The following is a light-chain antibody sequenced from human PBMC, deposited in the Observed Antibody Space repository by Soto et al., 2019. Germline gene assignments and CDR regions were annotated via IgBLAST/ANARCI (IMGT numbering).Light chain of an antibody. CDR3: QQYSRSPWT. J-gene: IGKJ1*01. Sequence: EIVLTQSPGTLSLSPGERVTLSCRASQSVSSNYLAWYQQKPGQAPRLLIYGASTRATGVPDRFSGSGSGTDFTLTISRLEPEDFGVYYCQQYSRSPWTFGQETNVDIK. CDR2: GAS. CDR1: QSVSSNY. V-gene: IGKV3-20*01.